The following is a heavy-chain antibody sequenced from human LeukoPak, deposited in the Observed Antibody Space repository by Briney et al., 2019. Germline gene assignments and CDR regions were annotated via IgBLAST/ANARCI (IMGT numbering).Heavy chain of an antibody. V-gene: IGHV3-7*01. CDR2: IKQEGREK. J-gene: IGHJ4*02. CDR3: ARDPAAYFDY. CDR1: GFTFRSYW. Sequence: GGCVRLSCAVPGFTFRSYWMSWVREAPGKGLEWGANIKQEGREKYYVDSVKGRFTISRDNAKNSLYLQMNSLRAEDTAVYYCARDPAAYFDYWGQGTLVTVSS. D-gene: IGHD2-15*01.